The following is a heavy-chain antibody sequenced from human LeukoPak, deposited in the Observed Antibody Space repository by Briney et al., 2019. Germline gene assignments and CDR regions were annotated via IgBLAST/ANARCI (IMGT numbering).Heavy chain of an antibody. D-gene: IGHD3-10*01. CDR1: GYTFTSYY. CDR2: INPSGGST. Sequence: ASVKVSCKASGYTFTSYYMHWVRQAPGQGLEWMGIINPSGGSTSYAQKFQGRVTMTRDTSTSTVYMELSSLRSEDTAVYYCARDASPGDYGSGSQNWFDPWGQGTLVTVSS. J-gene: IGHJ5*02. V-gene: IGHV1-46*01. CDR3: ARDASPGDYGSGSQNWFDP.